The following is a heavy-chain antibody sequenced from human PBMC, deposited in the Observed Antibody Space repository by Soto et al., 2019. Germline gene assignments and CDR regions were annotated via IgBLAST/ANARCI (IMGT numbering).Heavy chain of an antibody. CDR1: GYSFATSG. CDR3: ARAGQYYDASGYAN. D-gene: IGHD3-22*01. CDR2: ISAYNVNS. J-gene: IGHJ4*02. V-gene: IGHV1-18*01. Sequence: QVKLVQSGAEVKKPGASIKVSCKASGYSFATSGMTWVRQAPGQGLEWGGWISAYNVNSNYDQNLQDRVTMTTDTATTTAYLELRNLRSDDSAVYYCARAGQYYDASGYANWGQGTLVTVSS.